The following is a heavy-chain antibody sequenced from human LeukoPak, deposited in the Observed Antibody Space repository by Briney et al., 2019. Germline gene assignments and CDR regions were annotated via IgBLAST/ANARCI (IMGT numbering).Heavy chain of an antibody. J-gene: IGHJ5*02. D-gene: IGHD6-13*01. V-gene: IGHV4-59*13. CDR1: GGSISSYY. CDR3: ASPYYSSSWYWFDP. Sequence: PSETLSLTCTVSGGSISSYYWSWLRQPPGEGLEWIGYIYYSGSTNYNPSLKSRVTIPVDTSKNQFSLKLSAVTAAGTAVYYCASPYYSSSWYWFDPWGQGTLVTVSS. CDR2: IYYSGST.